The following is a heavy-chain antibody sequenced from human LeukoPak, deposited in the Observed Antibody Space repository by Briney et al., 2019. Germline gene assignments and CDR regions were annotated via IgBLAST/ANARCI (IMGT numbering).Heavy chain of an antibody. J-gene: IGHJ1*01. CDR1: GGTFSSYA. Sequence: GASVKVSCKASGGTFSSYAISWVRQAPGQGLEWMGGIIPIFGTANYAQKFQGRVTITADESTSTAYMELSSLRSEDTAVYYCARDSSEFRSLIPHWGQGTLVTASS. CDR2: IIPIFGTA. V-gene: IGHV1-69*13. D-gene: IGHD2-21*01. CDR3: ARDSSEFRSLIPH.